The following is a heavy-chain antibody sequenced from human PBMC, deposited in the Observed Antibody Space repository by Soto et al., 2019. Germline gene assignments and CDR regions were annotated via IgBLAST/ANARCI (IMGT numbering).Heavy chain of an antibody. Sequence: QGHLQESGPGLVRPSATLSLTCSVSGGSISTYYCNWIRQPAGKGLEWIGRIDTSGRTNSNPSLKSRVTMSVDTSKNQFARELSSVSAADTAVYYCARGGHDLWSGPFDYWGQGTPVNVSS. J-gene: IGHJ4*02. CDR2: IDTSGRT. CDR3: ARGGHDLWSGPFDY. D-gene: IGHD3-3*01. CDR1: GGSISTYY. V-gene: IGHV4-4*07.